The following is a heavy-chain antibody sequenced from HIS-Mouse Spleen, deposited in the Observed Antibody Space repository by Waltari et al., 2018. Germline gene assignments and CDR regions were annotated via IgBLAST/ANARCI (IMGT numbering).Heavy chain of an antibody. CDR2: ISSSSSYI. V-gene: IGHV3-21*01. D-gene: IGHD5-18*01. CDR1: GFTFSSYS. Sequence: EVQLVESGGGLVKPGGSLRLSCAASGFTFSSYSMNWVRQAPGKGMGWVSTISSSSSYIYYADSVKGRFTISRDNAKNSLYLQMNSLRAEDTAVYYCASNLGSDSYGRGDYWGQGTLVTVSS. CDR3: ASNLGSDSYGRGDY. J-gene: IGHJ4*02.